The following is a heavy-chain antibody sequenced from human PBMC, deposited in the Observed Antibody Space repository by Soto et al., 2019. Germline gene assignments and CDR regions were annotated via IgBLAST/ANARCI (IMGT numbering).Heavy chain of an antibody. D-gene: IGHD3-9*01. Sequence: GGSLRLSCAASGFTFSSYAMSWVRQAPGKGLEWVSAISGSGGSTYYADSVKGRFTISRDNSKNTLYLQMNSLRAEDTAVYYCAKDRLRYFDWDYYYYGMDVWGQGTTVTVSS. V-gene: IGHV3-23*01. CDR2: ISGSGGST. J-gene: IGHJ6*02. CDR3: AKDRLRYFDWDYYYYGMDV. CDR1: GFTFSSYA.